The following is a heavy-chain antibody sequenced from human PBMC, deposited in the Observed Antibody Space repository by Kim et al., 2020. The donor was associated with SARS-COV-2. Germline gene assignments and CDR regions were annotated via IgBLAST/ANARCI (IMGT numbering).Heavy chain of an antibody. CDR3: AVRRTVDPLNYYYGMDV. D-gene: IGHD1-1*01. J-gene: IGHJ6*02. Sequence: ASVKVSCKASGYIFTGYYMQWVRQAPGQGLEWMGWINPNSGDTKYVQKFQGRVTMTRDTSISTAYMELSRLRSDDTAVYYCAVRRTVDPLNYYYGMDVWGQGTTVTVSS. V-gene: IGHV1-2*02. CDR1: GYIFTGYY. CDR2: INPNSGDT.